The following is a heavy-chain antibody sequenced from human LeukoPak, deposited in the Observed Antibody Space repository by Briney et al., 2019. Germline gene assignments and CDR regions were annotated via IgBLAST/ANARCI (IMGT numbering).Heavy chain of an antibody. CDR1: GFTFSSYA. CDR3: AKDLPIAAAGIGDY. Sequence: RGGSLRLSWAASGFTFSSYAMSWVRQAPGKGLEWVSAISGSGGSTYYADSVKGRFTISRDNSKNTLYLQMNSLRAENTAVYYCAKDLPIAAAGIGDYWGQGTLVTVSS. CDR2: ISGSGGST. J-gene: IGHJ4*02. V-gene: IGHV3-23*01. D-gene: IGHD6-13*01.